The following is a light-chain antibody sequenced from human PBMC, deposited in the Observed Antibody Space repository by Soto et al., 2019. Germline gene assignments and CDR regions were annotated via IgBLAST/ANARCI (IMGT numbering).Light chain of an antibody. CDR2: DAS. CDR1: QDISNY. CDR3: QQFHNLPPT. Sequence: DIQMTQSPSSLSASVGDRVTVTCQASQDISNYLNWYQQKSGQAPKLLIFDASNLETGVPSRFSGSGSGTDFTFTIISLQPEDFATYYCQQFHNLPPTFGQGTKVDIK. J-gene: IGKJ1*01. V-gene: IGKV1-33*01.